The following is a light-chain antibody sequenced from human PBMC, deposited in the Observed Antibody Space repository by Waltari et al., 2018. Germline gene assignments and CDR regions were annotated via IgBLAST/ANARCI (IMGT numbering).Light chain of an antibody. CDR3: QHHKNYPLT. V-gene: IGKV1-9*01. J-gene: IGKJ5*01. CDR2: VAS. CDR1: QDINTY. Sequence: IQLTQSPSFVSASVGARVTITCRANQDINTYLAWYQQKPGKAPKLLIYVASTLQSGVPSRFSGRGSGTEFTLTVSSLQPEDYAIYYCQHHKNYPLTFGQGTRLE.